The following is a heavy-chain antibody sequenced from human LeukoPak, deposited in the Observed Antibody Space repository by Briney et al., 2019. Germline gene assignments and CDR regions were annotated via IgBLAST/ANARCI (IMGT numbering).Heavy chain of an antibody. J-gene: IGHJ4*02. CDR2: ISDSGGST. V-gene: IGHV3-23*01. Sequence: QPGGSLRLXCAASEFTFSSYAMSWVRQAPGKGLEWVSAISDSGGSTYYADSVKGRFTISRDNSKNTVYLQMNSLRAEDTAVYYCAKDRRASSSSSCYYRFDYWGQGTLVTVSS. CDR3: AKDRRASSSSSCYYRFDY. D-gene: IGHD2-2*01. CDR1: EFTFSSYA.